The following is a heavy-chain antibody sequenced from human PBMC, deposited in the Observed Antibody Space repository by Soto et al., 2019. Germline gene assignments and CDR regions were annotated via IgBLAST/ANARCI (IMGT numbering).Heavy chain of an antibody. CDR2: IFSSGST. CDR1: GDSISSFY. Sequence: QVQLQESGPGLVKPSETLSLTCTVSGDSISSFYWTWIRQPPGKGLEWVGYIFSSGSTNYNPSLRSRVTISVDASENQFSLKLPSVTAADTAVYYCARVGYCSSAPCWPIGYFEYWGQGTLVTVSS. D-gene: IGHD2-2*01. J-gene: IGHJ4*02. V-gene: IGHV4-59*01. CDR3: ARVGYCSSAPCWPIGYFEY.